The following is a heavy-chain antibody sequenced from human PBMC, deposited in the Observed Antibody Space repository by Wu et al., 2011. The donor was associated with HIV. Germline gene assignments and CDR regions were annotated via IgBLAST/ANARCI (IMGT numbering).Heavy chain of an antibody. Sequence: QVQLVQSGAEVKKPGASVKVSCKASGYTFNTYAISWVRQAPGQGLEWMGWISPYDGDTKYPQKLQGRVTMTTDTSTSTAYMELRSLRSDDTAVYYCARDDSSGWPGGFDYWGQGTLVTVSS. CDR1: GYTFNTYA. V-gene: IGHV1-18*01. CDR2: ISPYDGDT. CDR3: ARDDSSGWPGGFDY. D-gene: IGHD6-19*01. J-gene: IGHJ4*02.